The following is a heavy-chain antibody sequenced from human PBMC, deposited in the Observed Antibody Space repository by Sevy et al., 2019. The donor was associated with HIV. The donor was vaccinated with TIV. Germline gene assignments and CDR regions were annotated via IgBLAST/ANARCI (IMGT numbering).Heavy chain of an antibody. J-gene: IGHJ4*02. CDR2: IYPRDSDT. Sequence: GECLKISCKGSGYSFANYWIGWVRQMPGKGLEWMGIIYPRDSDTRYSPSFQGQVTISAVKSITTAYLQWSSLKASDTAMYYCARQPAGGEDYFDYWGQGTLVTVSS. D-gene: IGHD3-10*01. CDR3: ARQPAGGEDYFDY. V-gene: IGHV5-51*01. CDR1: GYSFANYW.